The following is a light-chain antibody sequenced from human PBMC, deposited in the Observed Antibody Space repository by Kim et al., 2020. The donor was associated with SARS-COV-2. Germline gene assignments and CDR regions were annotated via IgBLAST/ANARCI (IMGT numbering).Light chain of an antibody. J-gene: IGLJ2*01. CDR2: QDS. CDR3: QAWDSSTVV. Sequence: VAPGQTASITCSGDKLGDKYACWYQQKPGQSPVLVIYQDSKRPSGIPERFSGSNAGNTATLTISGTQAMDEADYYCQAWDSSTVVFGGGTQLTVL. V-gene: IGLV3-1*01. CDR1: KLGDKY.